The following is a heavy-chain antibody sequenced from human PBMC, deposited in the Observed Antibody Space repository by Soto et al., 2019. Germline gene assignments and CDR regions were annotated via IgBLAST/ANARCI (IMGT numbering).Heavy chain of an antibody. D-gene: IGHD1-7*01. V-gene: IGHV1-3*01. CDR2: INAGNGNT. CDR1: GYTFTSYA. Sequence: VSVKVSCESSGYTFTSYAMHWVCQAPGQRLEWMGWINAGNGNTKYSQKFQGRVTITRDTSASTAYMELSSLRSEDTAVYYCAKKHLATTPHGMDVWGQGTTVTVSS. CDR3: AKKHLATTPHGMDV. J-gene: IGHJ6*02.